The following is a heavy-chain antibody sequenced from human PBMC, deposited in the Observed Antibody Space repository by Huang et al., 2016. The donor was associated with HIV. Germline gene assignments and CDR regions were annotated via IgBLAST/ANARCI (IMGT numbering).Heavy chain of an antibody. CDR2: ISPSSSFI. CDR3: ARDRGQQLSPFDS. V-gene: IGHV3-21*01. J-gene: IGHJ4*02. CDR1: GFSLDSYT. D-gene: IGHD6-13*01. Sequence: EVQLVESGGGLVKPGGSLRLSCAASGFSLDSYTMYWVRQTPGKGLQWVSSISPSSSFIDYADSVKGRFGISRDYAKNSLYLQMNNLRGEDTAVYYCARDRGQQLSPFDSWGQGTLVTVSS.